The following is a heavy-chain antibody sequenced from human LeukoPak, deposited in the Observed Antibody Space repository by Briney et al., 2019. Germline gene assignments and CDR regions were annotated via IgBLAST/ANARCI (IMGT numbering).Heavy chain of an antibody. D-gene: IGHD3/OR15-3a*01. Sequence: EASVKVSCKASGYTFTSYDINWVRQATGQGLEWMGWTNPNSGNTGYAQKFQGRVTMTKNTSITTAYMELSSLRSEDTAVYYCARALSWTTDSYYYMDVWGKGTTVTVSS. CDR1: GYTFTSYD. J-gene: IGHJ6*03. CDR2: TNPNSGNT. CDR3: ARALSWTTDSYYYMDV. V-gene: IGHV1-8*01.